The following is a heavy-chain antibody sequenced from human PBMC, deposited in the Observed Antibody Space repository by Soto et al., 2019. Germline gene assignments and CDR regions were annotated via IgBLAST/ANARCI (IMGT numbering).Heavy chain of an antibody. J-gene: IGHJ4*02. D-gene: IGHD6-19*01. V-gene: IGHV3-74*01. CDR2: INFDGSST. CDR1: GFALSSSW. CDR3: ARGPRGWYGFDY. Sequence: EVQLVESGGGLVQPGGSLRLSCAGSGFALSSSWMHWVRQDPGKGLVWVSRINFDGSSTDYADSVRGRFTISRDNAKNPLYLEMNSLRADETAVYHCARGPRGWYGFDYWGQGTLVTVSS.